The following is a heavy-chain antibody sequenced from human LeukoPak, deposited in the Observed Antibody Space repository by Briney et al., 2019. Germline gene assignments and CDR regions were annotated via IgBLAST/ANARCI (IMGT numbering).Heavy chain of an antibody. V-gene: IGHV4-34*01. D-gene: IGHD3-9*01. CDR1: GGSFSGYY. CDR2: INHSGST. Sequence: SETLSLTCAVYGGSFSGYYWNWIRLPPGKELEWIGEINHSGSTNYNPSLKSRVTISVDTSKNHFSLKLSSVTAADTAVYYCARRRENYDILTGYSPFDPWGQGTLVTVSS. J-gene: IGHJ5*02. CDR3: ARRRENYDILTGYSPFDP.